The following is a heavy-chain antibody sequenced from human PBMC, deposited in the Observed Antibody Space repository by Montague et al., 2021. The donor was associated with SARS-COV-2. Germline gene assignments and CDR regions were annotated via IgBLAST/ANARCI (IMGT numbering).Heavy chain of an antibody. Sequence: SETLSLTCTVSDGSVISTYPHWHWVRQSPGRGLEWIGGYLFHIDTADYNASLRSRVTISVDTSKNQFSLKQTSVTAADTAVYYCTRGIDSYKTGYWGQGIQVTVSS. J-gene: IGHJ4*02. CDR2: LFHIDTA. CDR1: DGSVISTYPH. D-gene: IGHD6-13*01. CDR3: TRGIDSYKTGY. V-gene: IGHV4-61*01.